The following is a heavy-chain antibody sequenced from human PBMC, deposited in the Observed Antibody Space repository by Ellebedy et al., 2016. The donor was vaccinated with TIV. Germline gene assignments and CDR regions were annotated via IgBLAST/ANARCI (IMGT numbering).Heavy chain of an antibody. CDR3: ARDQYYDASASLGY. V-gene: IGHV1-8*01. CDR2: MNPNSGNT. D-gene: IGHD3-22*01. CDR1: GYTFTSYD. Sequence: ASVKVSXXASGYTFTSYDINWVRQATGQGLEWMGWMNPNSGNTGYAQKFQGRVTMTRNTSISTAYMELRSLRSDDTAIYYCARDQYYDASASLGYWGQGTLVTVSS. J-gene: IGHJ4*02.